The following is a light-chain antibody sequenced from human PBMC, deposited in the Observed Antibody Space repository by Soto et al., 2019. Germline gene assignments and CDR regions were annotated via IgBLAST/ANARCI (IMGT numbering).Light chain of an antibody. Sequence: IRITQSPSSLSASTGDRVTITCRASQSISSWLAWYQQKPGKAPKLLIYDASSLESGVPSRFSGSGSGTEFTLTISSLQTDDFATYYCQQYDSYSWTFGQGTKVDIK. CDR1: QSISSW. CDR3: QQYDSYSWT. V-gene: IGKV1-5*01. J-gene: IGKJ1*01. CDR2: DAS.